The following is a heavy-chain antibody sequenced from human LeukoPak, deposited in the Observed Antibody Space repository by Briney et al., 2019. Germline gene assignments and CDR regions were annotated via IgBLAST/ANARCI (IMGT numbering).Heavy chain of an antibody. CDR3: ARECFSSICPYNTMDV. CDR1: GGSISSSY. CDR2: IYTSGST. D-gene: IGHD2-2*01. Sequence: SETLSLTCTVSGGSISSSYWTWIRQPAGKGLEWIGRIYTSGSTNYNPSLKSRLTMSVDTSRNQFSLRLNSVTAADTAVYYCARECFSSICPYNTMDVWGQGTTVTVSS. J-gene: IGHJ6*02. V-gene: IGHV4-4*07.